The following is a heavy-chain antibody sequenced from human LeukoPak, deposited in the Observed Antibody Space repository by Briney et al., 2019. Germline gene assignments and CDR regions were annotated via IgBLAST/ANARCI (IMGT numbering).Heavy chain of an antibody. D-gene: IGHD1-26*01. CDR1: GFTFSSYA. J-gene: IGHJ4*02. V-gene: IGHV3-23*01. CDR2: ISGSGGST. Sequence: GGSLRLSCAASGFTFSSYAMSWVRQAPGKGLEWVSAISGSGGSTYYADSVKGRFTISRDNSKNTLYLQMNSLRAEDTAVYYCAKGTSMVGANLLSCWGQGTLVTVSS. CDR3: AKGTSMVGANLLSC.